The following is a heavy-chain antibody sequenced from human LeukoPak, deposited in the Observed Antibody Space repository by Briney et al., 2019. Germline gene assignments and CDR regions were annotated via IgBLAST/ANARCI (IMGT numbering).Heavy chain of an antibody. Sequence: PSETLSLTCTVSGGSISSYYWSWIRQPPGKGLEWVGYIYYSWSTNYNPSLKSRGTISVDTSTNQFSLKLSSVTAADTAVYYCARDLRYSRSWPHFDYWGQGTLVTVSS. V-gene: IGHV4-59*01. J-gene: IGHJ4*02. CDR1: GGSISSYY. CDR2: IYYSWST. CDR3: ARDLRYSRSWPHFDY. D-gene: IGHD6-13*01.